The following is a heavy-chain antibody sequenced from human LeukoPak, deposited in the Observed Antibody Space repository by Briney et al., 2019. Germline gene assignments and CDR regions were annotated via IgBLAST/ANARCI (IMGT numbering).Heavy chain of an antibody. CDR2: IYHSGST. CDR1: GGSISSSNW. D-gene: IGHD6-19*01. J-gene: IGHJ4*02. CDR3: ASTDSSGWFFDY. V-gene: IGHV4-4*02. Sequence: SETLSLTCAVSGGSISSSNWWSWVRQPPGKGLEWIGEIYHSGSTNYNPPLKSRVTISVDKSKNQFSLKLSSVTAADTAVYYCASTDSSGWFFDYWGQGTLVTVSS.